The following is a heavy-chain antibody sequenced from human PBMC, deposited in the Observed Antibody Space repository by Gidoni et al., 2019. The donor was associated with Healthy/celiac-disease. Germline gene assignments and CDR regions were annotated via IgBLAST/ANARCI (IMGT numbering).Heavy chain of an antibody. CDR2: ISGSGGST. Sequence: EVQLLESGGGLVQPGGSLRLSCAASGFTFSSYAMSWVRQAPGKGLGWVSAISGSGGSTYYADSVKGRFTISRDNSKNTLYLQMNSLRAEDTAVYYCAKGFRFLEWLYYYGMDVWGQGTTVTVSS. CDR1: GFTFSSYA. D-gene: IGHD3-3*01. CDR3: AKGFRFLEWLYYYGMDV. J-gene: IGHJ6*02. V-gene: IGHV3-23*01.